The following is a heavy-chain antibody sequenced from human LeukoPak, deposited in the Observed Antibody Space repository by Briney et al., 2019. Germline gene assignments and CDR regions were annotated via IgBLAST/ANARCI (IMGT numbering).Heavy chain of an antibody. CDR1: GYTFTDYY. D-gene: IGHD6-6*01. V-gene: IGHV1-69-2*01. J-gene: IGHJ4*02. CDR3: ATGSDSSSADY. CDR2: VDPEDGET. Sequence: ASVKVSCKVSGYTFTDYYMHWVQQAPGKGLEWMGLVDPEDGETIYAEKLQGRVTITADTSTDTAYMELSSLRSEDTAVYYCATGSDSSSADYWGQGTLVTVSS.